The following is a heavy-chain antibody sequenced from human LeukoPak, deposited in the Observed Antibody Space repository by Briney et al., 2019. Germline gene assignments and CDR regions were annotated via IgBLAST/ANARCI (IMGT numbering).Heavy chain of an antibody. D-gene: IGHD3-22*01. CDR1: GFTFSSYS. CDR3: AKDRRFLSNYYDSGAYLDY. V-gene: IGHV3-48*01. CDR2: ISSSSSTI. J-gene: IGHJ4*02. Sequence: LGGSLRLSCAASGFTFSSYSMNWVRQAPGKGLEWVSYISSSSSTIYYADSVRGRFTISRDNAKNSLYLQMNSLRTEDTAVYYCAKDRRFLSNYYDSGAYLDYWGQGTLVTVSS.